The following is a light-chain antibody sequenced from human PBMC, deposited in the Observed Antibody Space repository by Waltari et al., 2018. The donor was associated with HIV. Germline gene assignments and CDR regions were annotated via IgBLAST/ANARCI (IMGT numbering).Light chain of an antibody. CDR3: CSFADTNTWV. CDR1: SSDVGGHNL. Sequence: QSALTQPASVSGSPGQSITISCPATSSDVGGHNLLSWYQHHPGRAPKLIIYEVIKRPSGVSHRFSGSKSGNTASLTISGLQAEDEADYYCCSFADTNTWVFGGGTKLTVL. CDR2: EVI. J-gene: IGLJ3*02. V-gene: IGLV2-23*02.